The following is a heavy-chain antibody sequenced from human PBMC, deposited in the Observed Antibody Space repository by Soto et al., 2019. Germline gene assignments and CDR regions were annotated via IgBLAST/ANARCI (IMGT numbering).Heavy chain of an antibody. CDR3: ARSQPYYYGIDV. J-gene: IGHJ6*02. CDR2: IYPGDSDT. V-gene: IGHV5-51*01. Sequence: PGESLKISCKGSAYNFTTYWIAWVRQMPGEGLEWMGIIYPGDSDTRYSPSFQGQVTISADKSINTAYLQWSSLKPSDTAMYYCARSQPYYYGIDVWGQGTTVTVSS. D-gene: IGHD6-13*01. CDR1: AYNFTTYW.